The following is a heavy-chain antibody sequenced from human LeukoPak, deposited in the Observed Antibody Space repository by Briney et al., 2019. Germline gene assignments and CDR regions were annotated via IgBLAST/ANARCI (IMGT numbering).Heavy chain of an antibody. CDR2: ISGTSSTI. CDR1: GFIFSSYS. Sequence: GGSLRLSCAASGFIFSSYSMNWVRQAPGKGLEWVSYISGTSSTIYYVDSVKGRFTISRDNAKNSLYLQMNSLRADDTAVYYCAKDDLVYCSGGSCRVDYWGQGTLVTVSS. CDR3: AKDDLVYCSGGSCRVDY. D-gene: IGHD2-15*01. V-gene: IGHV3-48*04. J-gene: IGHJ4*02.